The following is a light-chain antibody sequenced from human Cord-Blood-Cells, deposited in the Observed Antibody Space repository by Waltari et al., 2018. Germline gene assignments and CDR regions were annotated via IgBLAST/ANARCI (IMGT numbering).Light chain of an antibody. CDR2: DAS. CDR3: QQRSNWYT. J-gene: IGKJ2*01. V-gene: IGKV3-11*01. CDR1: QSVSSY. Sequence: EIVLTQSPATLSLSPGERATPSCRASQSVSSYLAWYQQKPGQAPRLLIYDASNRATGIPARSSGSVSGTDFTLTISSLEPEDFAVYYCQQRSNWYTFGQGTKLEIK.